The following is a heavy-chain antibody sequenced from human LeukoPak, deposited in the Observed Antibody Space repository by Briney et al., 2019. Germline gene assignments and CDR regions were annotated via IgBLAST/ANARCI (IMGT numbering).Heavy chain of an antibody. Sequence: PGGSLRLSCAASGFSFSNYAMSWVRQAPGKGLEGVSAISGRDGSTYYAGSVKGRFTISRDNSKNTLYLQMNSLRGEDTAVYYCAKSGGVRFDPWGQGTLVTVSS. D-gene: IGHD3-16*01. CDR3: AKSGGVRFDP. CDR2: ISGRDGST. J-gene: IGHJ5*02. V-gene: IGHV3-23*01. CDR1: GFSFSNYA.